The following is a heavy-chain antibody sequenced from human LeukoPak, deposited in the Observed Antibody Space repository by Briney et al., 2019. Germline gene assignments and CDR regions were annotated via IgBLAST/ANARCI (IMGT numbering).Heavy chain of an antibody. V-gene: IGHV4-4*02. D-gene: IGHD3-10*01. CDR3: ARVGMVRGAGGAFDI. CDR1: GGSISSSNW. Sequence: PSGTLSFTCAVSGGSISSSNWWSWVRQPPGKGLEWIGEIYHSGSTNYNPSLKSRVTISVDKSKNQFSLKLSSVTAADTAVYYCARVGMVRGAGGAFDIWGQGTMVTVSS. CDR2: IYHSGST. J-gene: IGHJ3*02.